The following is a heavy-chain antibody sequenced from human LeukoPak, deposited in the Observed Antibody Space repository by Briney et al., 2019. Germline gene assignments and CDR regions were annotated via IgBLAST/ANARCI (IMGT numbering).Heavy chain of an antibody. J-gene: IGHJ5*01. CDR2: ISYGGST. CDR1: GDSITNSY. Sequence: SETLSLTCTVSGDSITNSYWNWIRQPPGRGLEWIGRISYGGSTNYNPSLKSQVIISRDTSKNQFSLELTSVTAADTAIYYCAKRIIEARENGDSNWLDPWGQGTLVTVSS. V-gene: IGHV4-59*08. CDR3: AKRIIEARENGDSNWLDP. D-gene: IGHD4-17*01.